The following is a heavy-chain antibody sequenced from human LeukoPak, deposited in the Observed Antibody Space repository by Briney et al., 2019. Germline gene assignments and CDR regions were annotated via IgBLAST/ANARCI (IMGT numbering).Heavy chain of an antibody. CDR1: GDSISNHY. V-gene: IGHV4-59*11. Sequence: SETLSLTCTVSGDSISNHYWSWIRQPPGKELEWIGYIYSNGNTNYNPSLKSRVTISIDTSKGQFSLSLTSVSAADTAVYYCARDGSNYDFWSGYSVDAFDIWGQGTMVTVSS. D-gene: IGHD3-3*01. CDR2: IYSNGNT. J-gene: IGHJ3*02. CDR3: ARDGSNYDFWSGYSVDAFDI.